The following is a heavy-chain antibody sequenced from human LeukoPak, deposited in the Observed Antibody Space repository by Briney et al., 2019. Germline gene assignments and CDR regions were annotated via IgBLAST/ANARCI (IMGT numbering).Heavy chain of an antibody. Sequence: GGSLRLSCAASGFTFSTFAMNWVRQAPGKGLEWVSSISSSSSYIYYADSVKGRFTISRDNAKNSLYLQMNSLRAEDTAVYYCARVRIVVVPAAMHRYYYYMDVWGKGTTVTVSS. CDR2: ISSSSSYI. CDR3: ARVRIVVVPAAMHRYYYYMDV. V-gene: IGHV3-21*01. CDR1: GFTFSTFA. D-gene: IGHD2-2*01. J-gene: IGHJ6*03.